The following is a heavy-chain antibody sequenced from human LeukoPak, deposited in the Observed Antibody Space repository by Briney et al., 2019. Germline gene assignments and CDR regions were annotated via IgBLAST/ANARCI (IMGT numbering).Heavy chain of an antibody. CDR2: IYSSGST. Sequence: SETLSLTCTVSGGSISSYYWSWIRQPAGKGLEWIGRIYSSGSTNYNPSLKSHVTMSVDTSKNQFSLKLSSVTAADTAVYYCARGQYHLLYWYFDLWGRGTLVTVSS. D-gene: IGHD2-2*01. J-gene: IGHJ2*01. V-gene: IGHV4-4*07. CDR1: GGSISSYY. CDR3: ARGQYHLLYWYFDL.